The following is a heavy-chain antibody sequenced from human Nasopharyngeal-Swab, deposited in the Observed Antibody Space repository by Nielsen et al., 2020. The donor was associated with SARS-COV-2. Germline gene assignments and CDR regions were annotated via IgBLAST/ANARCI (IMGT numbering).Heavy chain of an antibody. D-gene: IGHD3-9*01. CDR3: ARVLRYFDWLFFDY. V-gene: IGHV4-31*03. CDR1: GGSISSGGYY. J-gene: IGHJ4*02. Sequence: SETLCLTCTVSGGSISSGGYYWSWSRQHPGKGLEWIGYIYYSGSTYYNSSLKSRVTISVDTSKNQFSLKLSSVTAADTAVYYCARVLRYFDWLFFDYWGQGTLVTVSS. CDR2: IYYSGST.